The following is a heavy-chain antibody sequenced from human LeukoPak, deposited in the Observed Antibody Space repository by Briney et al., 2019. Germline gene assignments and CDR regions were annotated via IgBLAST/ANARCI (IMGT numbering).Heavy chain of an antibody. CDR2: IIPILGIA. D-gene: IGHD1/OR15-1a*01. J-gene: IGHJ6*02. CDR1: GGTFSSSG. CDR3: ARDRTKGKLYYYYGLDV. Sequence: RASVKVSCKTSGGTFSSSGISWVRQAPGQGLEWMGRIIPILGIANYAQKFQGRVTITADTSTSTAHMELSSLRSDDTAVYYCARDRTKGKLYYYYGLDVWGQGTTVTVSS. V-gene: IGHV1-69*04.